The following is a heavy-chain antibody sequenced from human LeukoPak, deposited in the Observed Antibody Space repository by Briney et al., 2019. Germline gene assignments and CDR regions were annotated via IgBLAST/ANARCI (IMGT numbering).Heavy chain of an antibody. V-gene: IGHV3-30*02. CDR1: GFTFSNYG. J-gene: IGHJ6*03. D-gene: IGHD2-2*01. CDR3: AKDPAAMQRGGFYYYMDV. Sequence: PGGSLRLSCAASGFTFSNYGMHWVRQAPGKGLEWVSFIRYDGSYEYYADSVKGRFTISRENSKNTLYLQMNSLRAEDTAVYYYAKDPAAMQRGGFYYYMDVWGKGTTVTVSS. CDR2: IRYDGSYE.